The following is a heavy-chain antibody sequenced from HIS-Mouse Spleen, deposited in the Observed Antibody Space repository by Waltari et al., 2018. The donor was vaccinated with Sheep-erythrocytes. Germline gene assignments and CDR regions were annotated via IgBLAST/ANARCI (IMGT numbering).Heavy chain of an antibody. CDR3: ARVASGATFDY. D-gene: IGHD1-26*01. CDR1: GFPFSRYI. CDR2: ISSSSSYI. Sequence: EVQLVESGGGLVKPGGSLRLSCAASGFPFSRYILNCVRQAPGKGLEWVSSISSSSSYIYYADSVKGRFTISRDNAKNSLYLQMNSLRAEDTAVYYCARVASGATFDYWGQGTLVTVSS. J-gene: IGHJ4*02. V-gene: IGHV3-21*01.